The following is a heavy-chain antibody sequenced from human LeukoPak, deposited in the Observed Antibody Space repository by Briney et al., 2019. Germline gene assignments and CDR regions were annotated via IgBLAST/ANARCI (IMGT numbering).Heavy chain of an antibody. J-gene: IGHJ4*02. Sequence: GGSLRLSCAASGFTFDDYAMHWVRQAPGKGLEWVSGISWNSGSIGYADSVKGRFTISRDNAKNSLYLQMNSLRAEDTALYYCARDRGGGVVIIPPYYFDYWDQGTLVTVSS. CDR3: ARDRGGGVVIIPPYYFDY. V-gene: IGHV3-9*01. CDR1: GFTFDDYA. CDR2: ISWNSGSI. D-gene: IGHD3-3*01.